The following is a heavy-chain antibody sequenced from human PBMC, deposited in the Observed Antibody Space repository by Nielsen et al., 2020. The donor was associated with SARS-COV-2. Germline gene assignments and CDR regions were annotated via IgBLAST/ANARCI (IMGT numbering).Heavy chain of an antibody. Sequence: ASVKVSCKASGYTFTGYYMHWVRQAPGQGLEWMGWINPNSGGTNYAQKFQGWVTMTRDTPISTAYMELSRLRSDDTAVYYCARGSLRYVDTAMSHFDYWGQGTLVTVSS. CDR1: GYTFTGYY. J-gene: IGHJ4*02. D-gene: IGHD5-18*01. CDR3: ARGSLRYVDTAMSHFDY. V-gene: IGHV1-2*04. CDR2: INPNSGGT.